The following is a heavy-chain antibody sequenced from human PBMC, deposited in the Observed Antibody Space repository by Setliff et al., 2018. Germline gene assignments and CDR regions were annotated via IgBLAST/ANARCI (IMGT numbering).Heavy chain of an antibody. V-gene: IGHV4-38-2*01. CDR1: GYSISSGYY. CDR3: ARVRYVFWSGSIDY. J-gene: IGHJ4*02. Sequence: PSETLSLTCAVSGYSISSGYYWGWIRQPPGKGLEWLGSVRHRGGTYYNPSLKSRVTISLDTSENQFSLKLSSVAAADTAVYYCARVRYVFWSGSIDYWGQGTLVTVSS. D-gene: IGHD3-3*01. CDR2: VRHRGGT.